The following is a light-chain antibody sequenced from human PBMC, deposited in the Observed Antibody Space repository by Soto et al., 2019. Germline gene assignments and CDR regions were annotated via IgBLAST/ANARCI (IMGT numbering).Light chain of an antibody. Sequence: QSALTQPASVSGSPGQSITISCTGTSSDVGGYNYVSWYQQYPGKAPKLMIYEVSNRPSGVSNRFSGPKSGNTASLTISGLQAEDEADYYCSSYTSSSTWVFGGGTKLTVL. CDR1: SSDVGGYNY. CDR3: SSYTSSSTWV. J-gene: IGLJ3*02. V-gene: IGLV2-14*01. CDR2: EVS.